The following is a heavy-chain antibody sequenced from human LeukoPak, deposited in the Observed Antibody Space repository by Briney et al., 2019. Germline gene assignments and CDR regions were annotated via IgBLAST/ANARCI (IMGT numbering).Heavy chain of an antibody. Sequence: GGSLRLSCAASGFTFSSYSMNWVRQAPGKGLEWVSSISSSSSYISYADSVKGRFTISRDNSKNTLFLQMNSLRAEDTAPYYCAKSVAIYFYYGLDVWGQGTTVAVSS. D-gene: IGHD3-3*01. J-gene: IGHJ6*02. CDR3: AKSVAIYFYYGLDV. CDR1: GFTFSSYS. V-gene: IGHV3-21*04. CDR2: ISSSSSYI.